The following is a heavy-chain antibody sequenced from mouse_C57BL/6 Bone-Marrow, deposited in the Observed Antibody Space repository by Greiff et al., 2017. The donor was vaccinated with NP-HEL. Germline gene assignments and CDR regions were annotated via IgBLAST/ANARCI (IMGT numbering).Heavy chain of an antibody. CDR2: IDPSDSYT. Sequence: QVQLQQPGAELVKPGASVKLSCKASGYTFTSYWMQWVKQRPGQGLEWIGEIDPSDSYTNYNQKLKGEATLTVDTSSSPAYMQLSSLTSEDSAVYYCNYYGSSSRFDYWGQGTTLTFSS. CDR3: NYYGSSSRFDY. J-gene: IGHJ2*01. CDR1: GYTFTSYW. D-gene: IGHD1-1*01. V-gene: IGHV1-50*01.